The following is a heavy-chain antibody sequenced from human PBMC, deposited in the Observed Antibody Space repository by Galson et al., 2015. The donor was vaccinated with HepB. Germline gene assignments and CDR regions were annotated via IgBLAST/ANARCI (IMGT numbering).Heavy chain of an antibody. J-gene: IGHJ6*02. Sequence: SLRLSCAASGFTFSSYAMSWVRQAPGKGLEWVSAISGSGGSTYYADSVKGRFTISRDNSKNTLYLQMNSLRAEDTAVSYCAKELGRRVSSGWYYGMDVWGQGTTVTVSS. D-gene: IGHD6-19*01. CDR2: ISGSGGST. V-gene: IGHV3-23*01. CDR3: AKELGRRVSSGWYYGMDV. CDR1: GFTFSSYA.